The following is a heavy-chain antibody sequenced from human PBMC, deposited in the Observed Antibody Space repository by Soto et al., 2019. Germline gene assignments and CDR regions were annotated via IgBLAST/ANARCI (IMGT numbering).Heavy chain of an antibody. CDR2: INAGNGNT. CDR3: ARDTGIAVAGNWFDP. V-gene: IGHV1-3*01. J-gene: IGHJ5*02. CDR1: GYTFTSYA. Sequence: GXSVKVSCKASGYTFTSYAMHWVSQAPGQRLEWMGWINAGNGNTKYSQKFQGRVTITRDTSASTAYMELSSLRSEDTAVYYCARDTGIAVAGNWFDPWGQGTLVTVYS. D-gene: IGHD6-19*01.